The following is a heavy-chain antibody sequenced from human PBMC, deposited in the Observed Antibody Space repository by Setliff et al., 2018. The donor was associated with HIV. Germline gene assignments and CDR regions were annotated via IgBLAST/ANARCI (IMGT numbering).Heavy chain of an antibody. V-gene: IGHV3-13*01. CDR3: TRRAGYTSDWYREDYYYMDV. J-gene: IGHJ6*03. CDR2: IGTAGDT. CDR1: GFTFSRYD. Sequence: PGGSLRLSCAASGFTFSRYDMHWVRQGTGKGLECVSVIGTAGDTYYPGSVKGRFTISRENAKNSLYLQMNSLRAGDTAVYYCTRRAGYTSDWYREDYYYMDVWGKGTTVTVSS. D-gene: IGHD6-13*01.